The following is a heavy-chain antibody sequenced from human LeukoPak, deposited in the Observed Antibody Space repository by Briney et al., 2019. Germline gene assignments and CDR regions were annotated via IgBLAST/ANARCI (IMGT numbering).Heavy chain of an antibody. CDR3: AKVVASYYYGSGSYYNPPNYFDY. Sequence: HAGGSLRLSCAASGFTFSSYAMSWVRQAPGKGLEWVSVISGTDGSAYYADSVKGRFTISRDNSKNTLYLQMNSLRAEDTAAYYCAKVVASYYYGSGSYYNPPNYFDYWGQGTLVTVSS. J-gene: IGHJ4*02. V-gene: IGHV3-23*01. CDR2: ISGTDGSA. CDR1: GFTFSSYA. D-gene: IGHD3-10*01.